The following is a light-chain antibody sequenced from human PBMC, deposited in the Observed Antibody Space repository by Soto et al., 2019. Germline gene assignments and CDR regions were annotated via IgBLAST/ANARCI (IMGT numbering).Light chain of an antibody. CDR3: YSLTTDNNVLV. CDR1: ISDIGLYKF. J-gene: IGLJ2*01. Sequence: QSALTQPASVSGSPGQSITISCTGTISDIGLYKFVSWYQHHPGKAPRLIIFDVSSRASGISNRFSGSNSGNTATLTISVLHAEDEDEYYCYSLTTDNNVLVFGGGTKLTVL. CDR2: DVS. V-gene: IGLV2-14*03.